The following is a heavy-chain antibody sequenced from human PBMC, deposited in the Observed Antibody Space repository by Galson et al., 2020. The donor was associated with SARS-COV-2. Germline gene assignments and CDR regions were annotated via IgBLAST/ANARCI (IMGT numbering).Heavy chain of an antibody. J-gene: IGHJ3*02. V-gene: IGHV4-30-2*01. CDR1: GNSISSGSYS. CDR3: ARLHYGEYAPEAFDI. Sequence: SETLSLTFAVSGNSISSGSYSWNWIRQPPGKGLEWIWYISHSGRTYYNPSLKSRVTISGDRSKNQFSLRLSSVTAADTAVDYCARLHYGEYAPEAFDIWGPGTRVTVAS. CDR2: ISHSGRT. D-gene: IGHD4-17*01.